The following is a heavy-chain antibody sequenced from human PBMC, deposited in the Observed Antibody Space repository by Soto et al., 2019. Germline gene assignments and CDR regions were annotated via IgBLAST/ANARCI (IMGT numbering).Heavy chain of an antibody. D-gene: IGHD3-10*01. Sequence: GGSLRLSCAASGFTFSSYGMHWVRQAPGKGLEWVAVISYDGSNKYYADSVKGRFTISRDNSKNTLYLQMNSLRAEDTAVYYCAPGGYYGSGSYYGPDYYYYGMDVWGQGTTVTVSS. J-gene: IGHJ6*02. CDR1: GFTFSSYG. V-gene: IGHV3-30*03. CDR2: ISYDGSNK. CDR3: APGGYYGSGSYYGPDYYYYGMDV.